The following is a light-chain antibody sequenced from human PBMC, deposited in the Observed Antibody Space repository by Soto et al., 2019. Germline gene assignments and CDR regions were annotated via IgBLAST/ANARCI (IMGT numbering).Light chain of an antibody. Sequence: DIQMTQSPSSLSASVGDRVTITCQASQDTSRSLGWYQQKPGKAPKLLIYAASTLHSGVPSRFSGSGSGTEFTLTISSLQPEDFATYYCQQLYTYPLTFGGGTKVDIK. J-gene: IGKJ4*02. CDR2: AAS. V-gene: IGKV1-9*01. CDR1: QDTSRS. CDR3: QQLYTYPLT.